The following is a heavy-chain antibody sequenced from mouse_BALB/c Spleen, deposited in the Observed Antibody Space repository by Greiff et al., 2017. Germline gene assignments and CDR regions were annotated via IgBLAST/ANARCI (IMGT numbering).Heavy chain of an antibody. Sequence: ESGPELVKPGASVKISCKASGYAFSSSWMNWVKQRPGQGLEWIGRIYPGDGDTNYNGKFKGKATLTADKSSSTAYMQLSSLTSVDSAVYFCARGYYYGSSSLDYWGQGTTLTVSS. CDR3: ARGYYYGSSSLDY. CDR1: GYAFSSSW. V-gene: IGHV1-82*01. CDR2: IYPGDGDT. J-gene: IGHJ2*01. D-gene: IGHD1-1*01.